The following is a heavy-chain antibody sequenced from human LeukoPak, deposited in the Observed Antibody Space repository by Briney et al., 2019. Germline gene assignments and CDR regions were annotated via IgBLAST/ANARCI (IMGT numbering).Heavy chain of an antibody. V-gene: IGHV3-66*01. CDR2: IYSGGST. CDR1: GFTVSSNY. J-gene: IGHJ3*02. CDR3: ARDQYYGGNSGAFDI. D-gene: IGHD4-23*01. Sequence: GGSLRLSCAASGFTVSSNYMSWVRQAPGKGLEWVSVIYSGGSTYYVDSVKGRFTISRDNSKNTLYLQMNSLSAEDTAVYYCARDQYYGGNSGAFDIWGQGTMVTVSS.